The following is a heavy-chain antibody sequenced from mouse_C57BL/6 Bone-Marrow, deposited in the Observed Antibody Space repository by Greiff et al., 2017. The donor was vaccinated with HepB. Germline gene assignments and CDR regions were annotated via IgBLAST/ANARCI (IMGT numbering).Heavy chain of an antibody. V-gene: IGHV3-6*01. CDR3: ADVAPWFAY. D-gene: IGHD1-1*01. CDR1: GYSITSGYY. Sequence: EVKLMESGPGLVKPSQSLSLTCSVTGYSITSGYYWNWIRQFPGNKLEWMGYISYDGSNNYNPSLKNRISITRDTSKNQFFLKLNSVTTEDTATYYCADVAPWFAYWGQGTLVTVSA. J-gene: IGHJ3*01. CDR2: ISYDGSN.